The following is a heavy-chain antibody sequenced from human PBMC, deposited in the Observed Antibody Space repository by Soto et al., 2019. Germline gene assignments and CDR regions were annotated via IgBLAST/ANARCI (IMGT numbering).Heavy chain of an antibody. V-gene: IGHV3-30-3*01. CDR3: ARDDQGLLLFGELSCYGMDV. D-gene: IGHD3-10*01. Sequence: QVQLVESGGGVVQPGRSLRLSCSASGFTFSSYAMHWVRQAPGKGLEWVAVISDDGSNKYNADSVKGRYTISRDNSKNTLYLKMSSLRAEDTAVYYCARDDQGLLLFGELSCYGMDVWGQGTTVTVSS. J-gene: IGHJ6*02. CDR1: GFTFSSYA. CDR2: ISDDGSNK.